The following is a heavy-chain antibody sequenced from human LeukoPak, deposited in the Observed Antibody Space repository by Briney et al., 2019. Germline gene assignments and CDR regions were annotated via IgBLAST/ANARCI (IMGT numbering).Heavy chain of an antibody. Sequence: PGGSLRLSCAASGFTFSSYSMNWVRQAPGKGLEWVSSISSSSSYIYYADSVKGRFTISRDNAKNSLYLQMNSLRAEDTAVYYCARDRPYCSSTSCYAGDFDYWGQGTLVTVSS. V-gene: IGHV3-21*01. CDR3: ARDRPYCSSTSCYAGDFDY. CDR2: ISSSSSYI. D-gene: IGHD2-2*01. J-gene: IGHJ4*02. CDR1: GFTFSSYS.